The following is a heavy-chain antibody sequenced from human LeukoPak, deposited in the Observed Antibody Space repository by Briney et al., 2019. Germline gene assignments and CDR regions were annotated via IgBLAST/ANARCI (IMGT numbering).Heavy chain of an antibody. CDR1: GGSISDYY. Sequence: TSETLPLTCIVSGGSISDYYWRWIRQPAGKGLEWIGRIYASGITNYNPSLRSRVSMSVDTSNNQFSLKLTSVTAADTAVYYCARDKSRSGWPHNWFDPWGQGTLVSVSS. J-gene: IGHJ5*02. V-gene: IGHV4-4*07. CDR3: ARDKSRSGWPHNWFDP. D-gene: IGHD6-25*01. CDR2: IYASGIT.